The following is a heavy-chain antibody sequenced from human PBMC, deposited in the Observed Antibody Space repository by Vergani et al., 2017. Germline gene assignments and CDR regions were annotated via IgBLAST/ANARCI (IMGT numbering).Heavy chain of an antibody. D-gene: IGHD3-22*01. J-gene: IGHJ6*02. Sequence: EVQLVQSGAEVKKPGESLKISCKGSGYSFTSYWIGWVRQMPGKGLEWMGIIYPGDSDTRYSPSFQGQVTISADKSISTAYLQWSSLKASDTAMYSCARLTDEVVVITDYYYYYGMEVWGQGTTVTVSS. CDR2: IYPGDSDT. V-gene: IGHV5-51*01. CDR3: ARLTDEVVVITDYYYYYGMEV. CDR1: GYSFTSYW.